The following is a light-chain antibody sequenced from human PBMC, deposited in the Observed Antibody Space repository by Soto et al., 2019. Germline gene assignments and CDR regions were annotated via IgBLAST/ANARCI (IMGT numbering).Light chain of an antibody. J-gene: IGKJ2*01. CDR1: QHISTY. CDR2: KAS. Sequence: DIQMTQSPSSLSASVGDRVTISCRSSQHISTYLNWYQHKPGKAPKLLIYKASSLQTGVPSRFSGSGSGTEFTLTISSLQPDDSATYYCQQDNSYPYTFGQGTRLEVK. CDR3: QQDNSYPYT. V-gene: IGKV1-5*03.